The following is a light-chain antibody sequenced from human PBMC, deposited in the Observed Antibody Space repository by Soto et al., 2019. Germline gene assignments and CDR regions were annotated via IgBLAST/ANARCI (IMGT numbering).Light chain of an antibody. V-gene: IGKV1-5*01. Sequence: DLQMTQSPSTLSGSVGERVTITCRASQNIRSRLAWFQQKPGKAPKLLIYDASSLESGVQSRFSGSGSGTEFTLTINSLQPDDSATYYCKQYNYYRTFGQGTKVDIK. CDR3: KQYNYYRT. CDR1: QNIRSR. CDR2: DAS. J-gene: IGKJ1*01.